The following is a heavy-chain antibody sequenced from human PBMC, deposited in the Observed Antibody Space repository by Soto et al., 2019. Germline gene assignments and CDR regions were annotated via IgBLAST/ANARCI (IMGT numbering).Heavy chain of an antibody. CDR2: INAGNGNT. CDR3: AGIAVAGTGNFDY. Sequence: QVQLVQSGAEVKKPGASVKVSCKASGYTFTSYAMHWVRQAPGQRLEWMGWINAGNGNTKYSQKFQGRVTITRDTSASTAYMELSSLRSEDTAVYYCAGIAVAGTGNFDYWGQGTLVTVSS. J-gene: IGHJ4*02. CDR1: GYTFTSYA. D-gene: IGHD6-19*01. V-gene: IGHV1-3*01.